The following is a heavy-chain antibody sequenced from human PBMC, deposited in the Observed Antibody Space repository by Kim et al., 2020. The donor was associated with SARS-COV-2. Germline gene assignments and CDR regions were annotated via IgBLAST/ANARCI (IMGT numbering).Heavy chain of an antibody. CDR2: ILGSGSDT. CDR3: ARHLDITLVTFYWFFDL. D-gene: IGHD3-9*01. CDR1: GFTFSNSS. V-gene: IGHV3-23*01. J-gene: IGHJ2*01. Sequence: GGSLSLSCAASGFTFSNSSMSWVRQAPGKGLEWVAGILGSGSDTYYADSVKGRFTISRDNSQSTLYLQMNNLRAEDTAVYYCARHLDITLVTFYWFFDLGRRGTLVTVSS.